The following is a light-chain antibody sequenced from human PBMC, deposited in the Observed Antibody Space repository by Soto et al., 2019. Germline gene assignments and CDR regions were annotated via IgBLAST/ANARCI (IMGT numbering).Light chain of an antibody. V-gene: IGKV1-5*01. J-gene: IGKJ1*01. CDR2: DAS. CDR1: QSCRNS. CDR3: LCYITYPWT. Sequence: DLQMTQSPSTLSASVGDRVTITCRASQSCRNSLAWYQQKAGKPPTLLIYDASTLPSGVPSRFRGRGSGTEFSLTISRLQTEDFATYYCLCYITYPWTFGQGTKVDI.